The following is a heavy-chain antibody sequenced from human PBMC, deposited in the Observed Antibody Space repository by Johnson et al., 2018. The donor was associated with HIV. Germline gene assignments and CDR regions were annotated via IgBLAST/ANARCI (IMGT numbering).Heavy chain of an antibody. Sequence: QVQLVESVGGVVQPGRSLRLSCAASGFTFSNYAMHWVRQAPGKGLDWVALISYDESNKYYADSVKGRFTISRDNSKNTLYLRMNSLRAEDTAVYYCARSAVEMATKDAFDIWGQGTMVTVSS. V-gene: IGHV3-30-3*01. CDR1: GFTFSNYA. CDR3: ARSAVEMATKDAFDI. D-gene: IGHD5-24*01. CDR2: ISYDESNK. J-gene: IGHJ3*02.